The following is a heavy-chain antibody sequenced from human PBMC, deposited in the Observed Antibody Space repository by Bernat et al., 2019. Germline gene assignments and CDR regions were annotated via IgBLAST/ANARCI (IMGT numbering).Heavy chain of an antibody. Sequence: EVQLLESGGGLVQPGGSLRLSCAASGFTFSSYAMSWVRQAPGKGLAWVSAISGSGGSTYYAASVKGRFTISRDTSKNTLYLQMHSLRAEDTAVYYCAKSTARYCSSTSCYGGAFDYWGQGTLVTVSS. CDR3: AKSTARYCSSTSCYGGAFDY. CDR2: ISGSGGST. CDR1: GFTFSSYA. D-gene: IGHD2-2*01. J-gene: IGHJ4*02. V-gene: IGHV3-23*01.